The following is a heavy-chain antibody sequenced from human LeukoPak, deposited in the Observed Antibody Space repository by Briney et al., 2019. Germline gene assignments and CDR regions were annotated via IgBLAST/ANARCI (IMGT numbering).Heavy chain of an antibody. V-gene: IGHV3-30-3*01. CDR2: ISYDGSNR. D-gene: IGHD3-10*01. CDR1: GFTFSSYA. Sequence: GGSLRLSCAASGFTFSSYAMHWVRQASGKGLEWVAVISYDGSNRYYADSVKGRFTISRDNSKNTLYLQMNSLRAEDTAVYYCARELRRGFGESLGYYAFDIWGQGTMVTVSS. J-gene: IGHJ3*02. CDR3: ARELRRGFGESLGYYAFDI.